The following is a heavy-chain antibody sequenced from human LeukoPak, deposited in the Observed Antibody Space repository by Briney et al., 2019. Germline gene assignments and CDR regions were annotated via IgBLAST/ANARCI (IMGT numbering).Heavy chain of an antibody. J-gene: IGHJ4*02. CDR2: ISYDGSNK. Sequence: GGSLRLSCAASGFTFSSYAMHWVRQAPGKGLEWVAVISYDGSNKYYADSVKGRFTISRDNSKNTLYLQMNSLRAEDTAVYYCARLGEADSNPEVVPAAVDYWGQGTLVTVSS. CDR1: GFTFSSYA. D-gene: IGHD2-2*01. CDR3: ARLGEADSNPEVVPAAVDY. V-gene: IGHV3-30-3*01.